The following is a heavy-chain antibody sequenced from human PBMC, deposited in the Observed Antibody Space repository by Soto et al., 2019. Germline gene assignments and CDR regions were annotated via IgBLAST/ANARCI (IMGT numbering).Heavy chain of an antibody. CDR2: IYPGDSDT. J-gene: IGHJ4*02. CDR1: GYSFTSYW. Sequence: GESLKISCKGSGYSFTSYWIGWVRQMPGKGLEWMGIIYPGDSDTRYSLSFQGQVTISADKSISTAYLQWSSLKASDTAMYYCARCKWIQLWLGDYWGQGTLVTVSS. CDR3: ARCKWIQLWLGDY. D-gene: IGHD5-18*01. V-gene: IGHV5-51*01.